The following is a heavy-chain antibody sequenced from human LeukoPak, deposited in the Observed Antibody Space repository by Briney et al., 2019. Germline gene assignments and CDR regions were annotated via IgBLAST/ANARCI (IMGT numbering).Heavy chain of an antibody. CDR2: IYYSGST. CDR3: ARDRALGSGKYYFDY. J-gene: IGHJ4*02. CDR1: GGSISSSSYY. Sequence: SETLSLTCTVSGGSISSSSYYWGWIRQPPGKGLEWIGSIYYSGSTYYNPSLKRRVTISVDTSKNQFSLKLNSVTAADTAVYYCARDRALGSGKYYFDYWGQGTLVTVSS. D-gene: IGHD3-16*01. V-gene: IGHV4-39*07.